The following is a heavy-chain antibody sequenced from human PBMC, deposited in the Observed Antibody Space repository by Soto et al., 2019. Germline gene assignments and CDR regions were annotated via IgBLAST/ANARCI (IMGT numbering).Heavy chain of an antibody. CDR1: RFNFSAAW. J-gene: IGHJ4*02. V-gene: IGHV3-15*07. CDR3: ATVPWSSGTT. Sequence: EMQLVQSGGGLVKPGGSLRLSCVASRFNFSAAWLNWIRQAPGKGLEWVGRIKPNSEGETADYTAPVRGRFTISRDDSQTTLHLQIDSLKTEDTAVYYCATVPWSSGTTWCLGVLVTVSS. D-gene: IGHD1-7*01. CDR2: IKPNSEGETA.